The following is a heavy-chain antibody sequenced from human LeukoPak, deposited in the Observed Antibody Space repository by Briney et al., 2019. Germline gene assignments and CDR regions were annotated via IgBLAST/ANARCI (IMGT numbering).Heavy chain of an antibody. J-gene: IGHJ4*02. CDR1: GYTFTSYG. CDR2: ISAYNGNT. V-gene: IGHV1-18*01. CDR3: ARDIHNDYYGSGSMFDY. Sequence: ASVKLSCKASGYTFTSYGISWVRQAPGQGLEWMGGISAYNGNTNYAQKLQGRVTITTDTSTSTAYMELRSRRSEDTAVYYSARDIHNDYYGSGSMFDYWGQGTLVTVSS. D-gene: IGHD3-10*01.